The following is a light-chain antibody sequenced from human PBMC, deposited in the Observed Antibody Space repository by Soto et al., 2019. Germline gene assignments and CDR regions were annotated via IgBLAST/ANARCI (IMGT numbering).Light chain of an antibody. CDR1: EGVTNN. V-gene: IGKV3-15*01. J-gene: IGKJ4*01. Sequence: ELVMTQSPDTLSVSPGERATLSCRASEGVTNNLAWYQRKPGQAPRLFIYGASTRATDVPVRFSGRGSGTEFTLTISSPQPEDSAVYYCQQYSQWPLTFGGGTKVEIQ. CDR2: GAS. CDR3: QQYSQWPLT.